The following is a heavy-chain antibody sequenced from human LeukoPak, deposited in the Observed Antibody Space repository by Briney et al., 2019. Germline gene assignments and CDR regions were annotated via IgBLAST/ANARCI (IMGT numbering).Heavy chain of an antibody. J-gene: IGHJ4*02. Sequence: SETLSLTCTVSGGTISSYYWSWIRQPPGKGLEWIGYIYYSGSTNHNPSLKSRVTISVDTSKNQFSLKLSSVTAADTAVYYCARHRSSIDYWGQGTLVTVSS. V-gene: IGHV4-59*08. D-gene: IGHD1-26*01. CDR1: GGTISSYY. CDR3: ARHRSSIDY. CDR2: IYYSGST.